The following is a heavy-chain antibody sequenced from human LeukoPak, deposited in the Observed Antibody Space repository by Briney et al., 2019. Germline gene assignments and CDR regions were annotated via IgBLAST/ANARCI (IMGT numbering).Heavy chain of an antibody. CDR1: GFTFSSYW. Sequence: GGSLRLSCAASGFTFSSYWMSWVRQAPGKGLEWVANIKQDGSEKYYVDSVKGRFTISRDNAKNSLYLQMNSLRAEDTAVYYCARDCSRLEVDSWFDPWGQGTLVTVSS. CDR3: ARDCSRLEVDSWFDP. J-gene: IGHJ5*02. CDR2: IKQDGSEK. V-gene: IGHV3-7*01. D-gene: IGHD3-10*02.